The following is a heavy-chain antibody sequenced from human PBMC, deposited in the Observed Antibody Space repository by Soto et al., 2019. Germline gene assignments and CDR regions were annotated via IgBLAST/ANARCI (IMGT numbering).Heavy chain of an antibody. CDR3: AKTSSYNKSLANNWFDA. CDR2: ISGSGGST. D-gene: IGHD4-4*01. CDR1: GFTFSSEA. Sequence: GVSLRLSCAASGFTFSSEAMSWVRQASGKRLEWVSAISGSGGSTYYADSVKGRFTISRDSSKNTLYLQMNSLRAEDTAVYYCAKTSSYNKSLANNWFDAWGQRTLVTVAS. V-gene: IGHV3-23*01. J-gene: IGHJ5*02.